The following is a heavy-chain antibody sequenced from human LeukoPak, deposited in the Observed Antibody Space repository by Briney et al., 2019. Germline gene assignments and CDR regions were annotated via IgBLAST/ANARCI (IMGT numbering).Heavy chain of an antibody. CDR2: FDPEDGET. Sequence: GASVTVSCKVSGYTLTELSMHWVRQAPGKGLEWMGGFDPEDGETIYAQKFQGRVTMTEDTSTDTAYMELSSMRSEATAVYYCATAIDRNCSGGSCYISPFDYWGQRTLVTVSS. V-gene: IGHV1-24*01. D-gene: IGHD2-15*01. CDR1: GYTLTELS. CDR3: ATAIDRNCSGGSCYISPFDY. J-gene: IGHJ4*02.